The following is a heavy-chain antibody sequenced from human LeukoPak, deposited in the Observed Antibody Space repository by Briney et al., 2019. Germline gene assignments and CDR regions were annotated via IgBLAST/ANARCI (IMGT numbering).Heavy chain of an antibody. CDR2: IYYSGST. V-gene: IGHV4-59*01. Sequence: SETLSLTCTVSGGSISSYYWSWIRQPPGKGLEWIGYIYYSGSTNYNPSLKSRVTISVDTSKNQFSLKLSSVTAADTAVYYCASLTLYTMVRGVIRSYYFDYWGQGTLVTVSS. D-gene: IGHD3-10*01. CDR3: ASLTLYTMVRGVIRSYYFDY. J-gene: IGHJ4*02. CDR1: GGSISSYY.